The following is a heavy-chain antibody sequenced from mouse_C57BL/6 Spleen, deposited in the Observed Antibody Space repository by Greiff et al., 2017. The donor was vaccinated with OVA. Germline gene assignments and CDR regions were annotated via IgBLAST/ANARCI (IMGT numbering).Heavy chain of an antibody. J-gene: IGHJ4*01. CDR1: GYAFSSYW. Sequence: VQRVESGAELVKPGASVKISCKASGYAFSSYWMNWVKQRPGKGLEWIGQIYPGDGDTNYNGKFKGKATLTADKSSSTAYMQLSSLTSEDSAVYFCAVQLRYAMDYWGQGTSVTVSS. CDR2: IYPGDGDT. V-gene: IGHV1-80*01. CDR3: AVQLRYAMDY. D-gene: IGHD3-3*01.